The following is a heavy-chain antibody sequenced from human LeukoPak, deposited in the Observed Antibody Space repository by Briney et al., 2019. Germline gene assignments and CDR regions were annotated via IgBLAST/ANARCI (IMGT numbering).Heavy chain of an antibody. CDR1: GFTFSSYS. J-gene: IGHJ4*02. CDR2: ISSSSSYI. Sequence: GGSLRLSCAASGFTFSSYSMNWVRQAPGKGLEWVSSISSSSSYIYYADSVKGRFTISRDNAKNSLYLQMNSLRAEDTAVYYCARDRGSSGWYSELRVFDYWGQGTLVTVSS. D-gene: IGHD6-19*01. V-gene: IGHV3-21*01. CDR3: ARDRGSSGWYSELRVFDY.